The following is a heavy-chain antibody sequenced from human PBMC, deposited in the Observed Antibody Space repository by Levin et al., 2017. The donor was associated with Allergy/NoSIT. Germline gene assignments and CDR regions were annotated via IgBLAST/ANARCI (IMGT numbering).Heavy chain of an antibody. CDR1: GFSLSNARMG. CDR3: ARSLKFVRSPYNWKHQDAFDI. D-gene: IGHD1-20*01. Sequence: SGPTLVKPTETLTLTCTVSGFSLSNARMGVSWIRQPPGKALEWLAHIFSNDEKSYSTSLKSRLNISKDTSKSQVVLTMTNMDPVDTATYYCARSLKFVRSPYNWKHQDAFDIWGQGTMVTVSS. CDR2: IFSNDEK. V-gene: IGHV2-26*01. J-gene: IGHJ3*02.